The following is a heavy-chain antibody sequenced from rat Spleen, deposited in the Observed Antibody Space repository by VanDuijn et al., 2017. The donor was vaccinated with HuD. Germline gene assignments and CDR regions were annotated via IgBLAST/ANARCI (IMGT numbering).Heavy chain of an antibody. CDR2: ISVSGGSS. V-gene: IGHV5-19*01. Sequence: EVQLVESGGGLVQPGRSLKLSCAASGFTFSKYGMHWIRQAPTKGLEWVASISVSGGSSYYRDSVKGRFTLSRDNAKSTLYLQMNSLRSEDTAAYYCARTTYDYFGYWGQGVMVTVSS. D-gene: IGHD2-1*01. CDR1: GFTFSKYG. CDR3: ARTTYDYFGY. J-gene: IGHJ2*01.